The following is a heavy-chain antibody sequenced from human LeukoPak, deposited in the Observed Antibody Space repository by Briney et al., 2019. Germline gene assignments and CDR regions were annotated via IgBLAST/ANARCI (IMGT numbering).Heavy chain of an antibody. J-gene: IGHJ2*01. Sequence: GGSLRLSCAASGFTFSSYAMSWVRQAPGKGLEWVSGVVNSGSNTYYVDSVKGRFTISRDNSKNMLWLQMNSLRAEDTAVYYCAAAMTEYWYLDLWGRGTLVTVSS. CDR3: AAAMTEYWYLDL. D-gene: IGHD2-21*02. CDR2: VVNSGSNT. V-gene: IGHV3-23*05. CDR1: GFTFSSYA.